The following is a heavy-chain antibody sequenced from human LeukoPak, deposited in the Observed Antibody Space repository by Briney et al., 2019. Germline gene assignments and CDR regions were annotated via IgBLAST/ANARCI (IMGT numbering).Heavy chain of an antibody. V-gene: IGHV4-39*07. J-gene: IGHJ4*02. CDR1: GVSIGSNSFY. Sequence: SETLSLTCTASGVSIGSNSFYWGWIRQPPGQGLVWIGSIYYSGRSYYNPSLKSRVTISVDTSKNQFSLKLSSVTAADTAVYYCARVLRGSAAIDYWGQGTLVTVSS. D-gene: IGHD2-8*01. CDR2: IYYSGRS. CDR3: ARVLRGSAAIDY.